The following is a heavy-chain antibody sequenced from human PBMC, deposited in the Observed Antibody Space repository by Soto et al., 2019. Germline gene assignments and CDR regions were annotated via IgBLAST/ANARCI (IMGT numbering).Heavy chain of an antibody. D-gene: IGHD5-18*01. Sequence: PSETLSLTCTVSGGSISSYYWSWIRQPPGKGLEWIGYIYYSGSTKYNPSLKSRVSISVDTSKNQFSLKLSSVTAADTAVYFCARRYGYGTFDIWGQGTMVTVSS. CDR2: IYYSGST. CDR3: ARRYGYGTFDI. J-gene: IGHJ3*02. CDR1: GGSISSYY. V-gene: IGHV4-59*01.